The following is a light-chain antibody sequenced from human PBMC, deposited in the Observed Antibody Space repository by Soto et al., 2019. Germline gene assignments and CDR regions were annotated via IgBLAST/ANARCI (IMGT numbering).Light chain of an antibody. Sequence: EIVLTQSPGTLSLSPGERATLSCRASQSVSSSYLAWYQQKPGQAPRLLIYGASSRATGIPDRVSGSGSGTDFTLPISRLEHEDFSVYYCQQYGSSPTWTFGQGTKVEIK. J-gene: IGKJ1*01. CDR2: GAS. CDR3: QQYGSSPTWT. CDR1: QSVSSSY. V-gene: IGKV3-20*01.